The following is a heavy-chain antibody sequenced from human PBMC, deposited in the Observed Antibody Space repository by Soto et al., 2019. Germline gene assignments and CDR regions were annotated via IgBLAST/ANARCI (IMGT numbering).Heavy chain of an antibody. V-gene: IGHV3-23*01. D-gene: IGHD6-6*01. J-gene: IGHJ6*01. Sequence: EVQLLESGGGLVQPGGSLRLSFAASGFTFNSYPMSWVRQAPGKGLEWVSSISGSGGSTYYADAVKGRFTIARDNSKNTLVLQMNSLRAEDMAAYYCAKDRAGRRIAHCGMDVWGQGTTVTLSS. CDR3: AKDRAGRRIAHCGMDV. CDR2: ISGSGGST. CDR1: GFTFNSYP.